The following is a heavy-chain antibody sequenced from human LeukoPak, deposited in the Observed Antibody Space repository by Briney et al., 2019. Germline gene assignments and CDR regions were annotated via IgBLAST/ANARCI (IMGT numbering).Heavy chain of an antibody. V-gene: IGHV4-30-4*07. J-gene: IGHJ6*03. CDR2: IYNSGST. CDR3: ARRGSSGRWGRYYYMDV. CDR1: GGSISSGGYS. Sequence: SETLSLTCAVSGGSISSGGYSSDWIRQPPGKGLEWIGYIYNSGSTSYNPSLKSRVTMSVDTSKNQFSLKLSSVTAADTAVYYCARRGSSGRWGRYYYMDVWGKGTTVTISS. D-gene: IGHD6-19*01.